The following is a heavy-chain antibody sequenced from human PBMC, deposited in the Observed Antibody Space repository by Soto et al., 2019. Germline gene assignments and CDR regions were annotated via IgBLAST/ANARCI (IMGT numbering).Heavy chain of an antibody. CDR2: IIPIFGTA. D-gene: IGHD2-2*01. CDR1: GGTFSSYA. J-gene: IGHJ5*02. CDR3: AGYCSSTSCYGWGLFAAHNWFDP. Sequence: QVQLVQSGAEVKKPGSSVKVSCKASGGTFSSYAISWVRQAPGQGLEWMGGIIPIFGTANYAQKFQGRVTITADESTSTAYMELSSLGSEDTAVYYCAGYCSSTSCYGWGLFAAHNWFDPWGQGTLVTVSS. V-gene: IGHV1-69*01.